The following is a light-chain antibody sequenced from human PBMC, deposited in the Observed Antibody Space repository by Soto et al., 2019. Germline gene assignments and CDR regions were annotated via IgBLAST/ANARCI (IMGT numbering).Light chain of an antibody. CDR1: SSDVGGYNY. CDR2: EVS. J-gene: IGLJ1*01. Sequence: QSALTQPRSVSGSPGQSVTISCTGTSSDVGGYNYVSWYQQYPGKAPKLLIYEVSKRPSRVPDRFSGSKSGNTASLTISGVQAEDEADYYCCSYAGSTYVFGTGTKVTGL. V-gene: IGLV2-11*01. CDR3: CSYAGSTYV.